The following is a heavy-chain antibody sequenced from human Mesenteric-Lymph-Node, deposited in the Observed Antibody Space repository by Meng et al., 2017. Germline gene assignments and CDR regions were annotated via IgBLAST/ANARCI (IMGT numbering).Heavy chain of an antibody. CDR1: GGSISSGDFY. J-gene: IGHJ2*01. CDR2: IYYSWST. CDR3: ARGYYDSSGYGYWYFDL. V-gene: IGHV4-30-4*01. Sequence: QVQREESGPGLVKPSQPLSLTCTCSGGSISSGDFYWSWIRQPPGRGLEWIGYIYYSWSTYYNPSLKSRVAISVDTSKNQFSLKLSSVTAADTAVYYCARGYYDSSGYGYWYFDLWGRGTLVTVSS. D-gene: IGHD3-22*01.